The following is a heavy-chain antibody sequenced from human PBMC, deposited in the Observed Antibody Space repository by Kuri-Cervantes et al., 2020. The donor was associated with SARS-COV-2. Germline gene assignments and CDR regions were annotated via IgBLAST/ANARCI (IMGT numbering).Heavy chain of an antibody. CDR2: INPDGSYP. D-gene: IGHD1-1*01. Sequence: GESLKISCAASGFTFSGHWIKWVRQAPGKGLVWVSHINPDGSYPNNVDSVKGRFTLSRDNAKNMLFLQMHSLRAEDTAVYYCVRDGDHWNFDYWGQGTLVTVSS. CDR1: GFTFSGHW. CDR3: VRDGDHWNFDY. V-gene: IGHV3-74*01. J-gene: IGHJ4*02.